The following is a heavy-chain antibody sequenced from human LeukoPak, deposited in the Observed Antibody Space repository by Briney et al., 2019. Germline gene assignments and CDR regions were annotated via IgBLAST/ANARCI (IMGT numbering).Heavy chain of an antibody. V-gene: IGHV3-23*01. Sequence: GGSLRLSCAASGFTFSGFAMSWVRRTPGKGLEWVSGISGSGDNTLYADSVKGRFTISRDNSKNTLYLEMNSLRAEDTAVYYCAKSQQLFAFDIWGQGTMVTVSS. J-gene: IGHJ3*02. CDR3: AKSQQLFAFDI. CDR1: GFTFSGFA. CDR2: ISGSGDNT. D-gene: IGHD6-13*01.